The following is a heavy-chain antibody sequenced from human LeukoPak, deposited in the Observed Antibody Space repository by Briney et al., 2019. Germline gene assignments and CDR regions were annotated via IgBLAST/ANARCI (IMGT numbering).Heavy chain of an antibody. Sequence: GGSLRLSCAASGVTFTNYIMNWVRQAPGKGLEWVSYISSSSTIYYADSVNGRFTISRDTAKNSLYLQMNSLRAEDTAVYYCARAGSHRNSGYDYWGQGTLVTVSS. CDR3: ARAGSHRNSGYDY. V-gene: IGHV3-48*04. J-gene: IGHJ4*02. D-gene: IGHD5-12*01. CDR1: GVTFTNYI. CDR2: ISSSSTI.